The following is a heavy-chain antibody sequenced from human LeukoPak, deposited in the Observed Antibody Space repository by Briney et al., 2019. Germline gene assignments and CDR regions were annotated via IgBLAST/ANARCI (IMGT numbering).Heavy chain of an antibody. CDR1: GGSISSYY. Sequence: SETLSLTCTVSGGSISSYYWSWIRQPAGKGLEWIGRIYTSGSTNYNPSLKSRVTMSVDTSKNQFSLKLSSVTAADTAVYYCARYHKGIEAATHFDYWGQGTLVTVSS. J-gene: IGHJ4*02. CDR3: ARYHKGIEAATHFDY. V-gene: IGHV4-4*07. D-gene: IGHD1-26*01. CDR2: IYTSGST.